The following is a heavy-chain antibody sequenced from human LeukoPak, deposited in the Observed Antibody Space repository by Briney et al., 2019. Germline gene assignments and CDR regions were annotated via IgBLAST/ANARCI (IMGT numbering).Heavy chain of an antibody. CDR3: ARVYEGGAGYPNWGYYYYMDV. CDR2: IYYSGST. Sequence: PSETLSLTCTVSGGSISSSSYYWGWIRQPPGKGLEWIGSIYYSGSTYYNPSLKSRVTISVDTSKNQFSLKLSSVTAADTAVYYCARVYEGGAGYPNWGYYYYMDVWGKGTTVTVSS. CDR1: GGSISSSSYY. J-gene: IGHJ6*03. V-gene: IGHV4-39*07. D-gene: IGHD5-12*01.